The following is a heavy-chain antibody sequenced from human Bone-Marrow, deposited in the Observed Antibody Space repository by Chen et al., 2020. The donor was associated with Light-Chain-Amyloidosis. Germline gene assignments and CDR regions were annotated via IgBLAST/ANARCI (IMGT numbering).Heavy chain of an antibody. D-gene: IGHD3-16*02. CDR1: GGTFSSYA. J-gene: IGHJ4*02. CDR2: IIPIFGTA. Sequence: QVQLVQSGAEVKKPGSSVKVSCKASGGTFSSYAISWVRQAPGQGLEWIGGIIPIFGTANYAQKFQVRVTVTADESTSTAYMGLSSLRSEDTAVYYCARATDYDYVWGSYRLFDYWGQGTLVTVSS. V-gene: IGHV1-69*01. CDR3: ARATDYDYVWGSYRLFDY.